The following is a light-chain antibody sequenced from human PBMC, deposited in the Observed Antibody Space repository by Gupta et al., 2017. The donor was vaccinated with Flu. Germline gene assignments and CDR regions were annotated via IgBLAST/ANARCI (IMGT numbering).Light chain of an antibody. V-gene: IGLV3-21*03. CDR3: QVWDSSSEQQV. J-gene: IGLJ2*01. CDR2: DDS. CDR1: NSGSKT. Sequence: KRAGVSWGGNNSGSKTVHWYQQKPGQAPVLVVYDDSDRPSGIPERLAGSNSGNTATLTISRVEDGDEADYYCQVWDSSSEQQVFGGGTKLTVL.